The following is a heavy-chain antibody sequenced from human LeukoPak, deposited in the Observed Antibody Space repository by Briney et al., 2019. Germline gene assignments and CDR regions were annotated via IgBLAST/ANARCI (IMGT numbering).Heavy chain of an antibody. Sequence: ASVKVSCKASGYTFTSYGISWVRQAPGQGLEWMGWISAYNGNTNYAQKLQGRVTMTTDTSTSTAYMELRSLRSDDTAVYYCAREGYYYDSSGYYLGWFDPWGQGTLVTVSS. D-gene: IGHD3-22*01. CDR2: ISAYNGNT. J-gene: IGHJ5*02. CDR1: GYTFTSYG. CDR3: AREGYYYDSSGYYLGWFDP. V-gene: IGHV1-18*01.